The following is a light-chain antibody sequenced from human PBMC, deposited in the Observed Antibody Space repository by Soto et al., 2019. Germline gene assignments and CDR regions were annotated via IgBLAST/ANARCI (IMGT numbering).Light chain of an antibody. CDR3: MQALQTGGFT. CDR1: QSLQHSRGYNY. CDR2: LGS. Sequence: VMNKNPLSLPVIPGEPASISCRSSQSLQHSRGYNYLDWYLQKPGQSPQLLIYLGSNRASGVPDRFSGSGSGTDFTLKISRVEAEDVGVYYGMQALQTGGFTFGPGTKVDI. V-gene: IGKV2-28*01. J-gene: IGKJ3*01.